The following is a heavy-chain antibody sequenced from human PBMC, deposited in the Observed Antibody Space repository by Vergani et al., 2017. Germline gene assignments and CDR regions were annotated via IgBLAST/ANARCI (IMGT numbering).Heavy chain of an antibody. D-gene: IGHD3-16*02. J-gene: IGHJ4*02. Sequence: QVQLVQSGAEVKKPGASVKVSCKASGYTFTGYYMHWVRQAPGQGLEWMGWINPNSGGTNYAQKFQGRVTMTRDTSISTAYMELSRLRSEDTAVYYCAREGFYDYVWGSYRLRGGYYFDYWGQGTLVTVSS. CDR3: AREGFYDYVWGSYRLRGGYYFDY. CDR1: GYTFTGYY. CDR2: INPNSGGT. V-gene: IGHV1-2*02.